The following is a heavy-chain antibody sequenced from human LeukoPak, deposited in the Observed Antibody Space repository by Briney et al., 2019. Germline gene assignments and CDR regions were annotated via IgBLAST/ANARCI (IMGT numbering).Heavy chain of an antibody. Sequence: AGGSLRLSCAASGFTFSSYWMSWVRQAPGKGLEWVANIKQDGSEKYYVDSVKGRFTISRDNAKNSLYLQMNSLRAEDTAVYYCARAAAAAGTFWFDPWGQGTLVTVSS. CDR3: ARAAAAAGTFWFDP. V-gene: IGHV3-7*01. CDR1: GFTFSSYW. J-gene: IGHJ5*02. CDR2: IKQDGSEK. D-gene: IGHD6-13*01.